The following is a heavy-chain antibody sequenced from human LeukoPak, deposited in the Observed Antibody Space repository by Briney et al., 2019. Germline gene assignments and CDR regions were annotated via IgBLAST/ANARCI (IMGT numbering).Heavy chain of an antibody. J-gene: IGHJ3*02. CDR3: ARVLKVYYYDSSGYSSFYAGAFDI. V-gene: IGHV4-39*07. CDR2: IPYSGST. D-gene: IGHD3-22*01. Sequence: PSETLSLTCTVSGGSISSSSYNWDWIRQPPGKGLEWIGHIPYSGSTYYNPSLKSRVTISVDTSRNQFSLKLSSVTAADTAVYYCARVLKVYYYDSSGYSSFYAGAFDIWGQGTMVTVSS. CDR1: GGSISSSSYN.